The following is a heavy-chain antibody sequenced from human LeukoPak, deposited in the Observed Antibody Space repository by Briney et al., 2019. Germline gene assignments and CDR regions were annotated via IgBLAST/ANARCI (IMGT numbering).Heavy chain of an antibody. D-gene: IGHD3-22*01. J-gene: IGHJ4*02. V-gene: IGHV3-30*18. CDR1: GFTFSSYG. CDR2: ISYDGSNK. CDR3: AKDLPLVITGYFDY. Sequence: GGSLRLSCAASGFTFSSYGMHWVRQAPGKGLEWVAVISYDGSNKYYADSVKGRFTISRDNSKNTLYLQMNSLRAEDTAVYYCAKDLPLVITGYFDYWGQGTLVTVSS.